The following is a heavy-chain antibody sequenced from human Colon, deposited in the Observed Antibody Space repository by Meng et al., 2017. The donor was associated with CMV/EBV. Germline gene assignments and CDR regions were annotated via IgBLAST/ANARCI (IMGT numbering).Heavy chain of an antibody. CDR3: VRTRASSWYEF. J-gene: IGHJ5*01. Sequence: CEASGFTFGDHYMSWVRQAPGKGLDWISYISSRGYTIYYAESVKGRFTISRDNAQNLLYLQMDSLRLEDTAVYFCVRTRASSWYEFWGQGTLVTVSS. CDR2: ISSRGYTI. CDR1: GFTFGDHY. D-gene: IGHD6-13*01. V-gene: IGHV3-11*01.